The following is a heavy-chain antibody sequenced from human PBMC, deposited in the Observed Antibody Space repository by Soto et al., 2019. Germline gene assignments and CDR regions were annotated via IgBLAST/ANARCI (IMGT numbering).Heavy chain of an antibody. V-gene: IGHV1-8*01. CDR2: MNPNSGNT. CDR1: GYTSTSYD. CDR3: ARGQESVTVAVAGILSLVGRVNYYYYGMDV. Sequence: GASVKVSCKASGYTSTSYDINWVRQATGQGLEWMGWMNPNSGNTGYAQKFQGRVTMTRNTSISTAYMELSSLRSEDTAVYYCARGQESVTVAVAGILSLVGRVNYYYYGMDVWGQGTTVTASS. J-gene: IGHJ6*02. D-gene: IGHD6-19*01.